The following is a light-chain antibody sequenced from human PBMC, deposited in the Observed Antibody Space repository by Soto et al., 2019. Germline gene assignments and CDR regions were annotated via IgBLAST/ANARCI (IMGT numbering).Light chain of an antibody. V-gene: IGKV3-20*01. CDR3: QQYNNWPPRLT. CDR2: GAS. CDR1: QSVSNNY. J-gene: IGKJ4*01. Sequence: EIVLTQSPGTLSLSPGERATLSCRASQSVSNNYLAWYQQKPGQAPRLLIYGASNRATGIPDRFSGSGSGTDFTLTISRLEPEDFAVYCCQQYNNWPPRLTFGGGTKVDIK.